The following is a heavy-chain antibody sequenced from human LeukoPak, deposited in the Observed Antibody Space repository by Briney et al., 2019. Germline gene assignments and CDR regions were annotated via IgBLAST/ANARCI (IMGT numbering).Heavy chain of an antibody. D-gene: IGHD3-10*01. J-gene: IGHJ4*02. CDR1: GFTFSTYA. CDR2: ISGSGGST. CDR3: AKDRPYYSGSGSYYFLFDY. V-gene: IGHV3-23*01. Sequence: GGSLRLSCATSGFTFSTYAMSWVRQAPGKGLEWVSSISGSGGSTYYADSVKGRFTISRDNSKNTVYLQMNSLRAEDTAVYYCAKDRPYYSGSGSYYFLFDYWGQGTLVTVSS.